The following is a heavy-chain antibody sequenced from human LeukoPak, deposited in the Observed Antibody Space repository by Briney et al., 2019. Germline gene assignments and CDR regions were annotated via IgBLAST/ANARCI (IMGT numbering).Heavy chain of an antibody. CDR2: FDPEDGET. D-gene: IGHD1-7*01. CDR1: GYTLTELS. Sequence: ASVKVSCKVSGYTLTELSMHWVRQAPGKGLEWMVGFDPEDGETIYAQKFQGRVTMTEDTSTDTAYMELSSLRSEDTAVYYCATDTLTGTTFYGVLFDYWGQGTLVTVSS. CDR3: ATDTLTGTTFYGVLFDY. J-gene: IGHJ4*02. V-gene: IGHV1-24*01.